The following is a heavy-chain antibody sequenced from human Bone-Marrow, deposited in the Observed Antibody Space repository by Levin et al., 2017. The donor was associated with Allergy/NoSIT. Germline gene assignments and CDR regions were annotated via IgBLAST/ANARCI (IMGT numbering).Heavy chain of an antibody. CDR2: LYSGGST. Sequence: GGSLRLSFAASGFTVSSNYMNWVRQVPGKGLEWVSILYSGGSTYYADSVKGRFTISRDNSKTTLYLQMNNLRAADTAVYSCARGYCSGGRCYTYDYFYMDVWGKGTTFTISS. V-gene: IGHV3-53*01. J-gene: IGHJ6*03. CDR3: ARGYCSGGRCYTYDYFYMDV. CDR1: GFTVSSNY. D-gene: IGHD2-15*01.